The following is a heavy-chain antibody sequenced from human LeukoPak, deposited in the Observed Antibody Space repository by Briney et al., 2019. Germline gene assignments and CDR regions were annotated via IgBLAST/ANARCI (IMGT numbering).Heavy chain of an antibody. CDR2: IQYDGSKR. D-gene: IGHD6-19*01. Sequence: GGSLRLSCVASTFTFSSYGMHWVRQAPGKGLEWVAFIQYDGSKRYYADSVRGRFTISRDNSENTLYLQMNNLRPEDTALYYCANTMYSSAWSPFDYWGRGTLVTVSS. J-gene: IGHJ4*02. CDR1: TFTFSSYG. CDR3: ANTMYSSAWSPFDY. V-gene: IGHV3-30*02.